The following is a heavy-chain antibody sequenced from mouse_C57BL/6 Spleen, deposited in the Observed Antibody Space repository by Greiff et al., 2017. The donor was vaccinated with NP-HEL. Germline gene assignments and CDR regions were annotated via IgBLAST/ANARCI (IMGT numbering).Heavy chain of an antibody. CDR2: ISAGGSYT. Sequence: DVMLVESGGGLVKPGGSLKLSCAASGFTFSSYAMPWVRQTPEQRLEWVATISAGGSYTYYPDNVKGRFTISRDNAKNNLYLQMSHLKSEDTAMYYCARVDSSGDYAMDYWGQGTSVTVSS. CDR1: GFTFSSYA. D-gene: IGHD3-2*02. CDR3: ARVDSSGDYAMDY. J-gene: IGHJ4*01. V-gene: IGHV5-4*03.